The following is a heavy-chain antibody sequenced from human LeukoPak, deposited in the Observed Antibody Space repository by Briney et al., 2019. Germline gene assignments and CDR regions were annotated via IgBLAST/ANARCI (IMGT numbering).Heavy chain of an antibody. CDR3: ARDDDDFDY. CDR1: GFTFSSYS. J-gene: IGHJ4*02. V-gene: IGHV3-21*01. CDR2: ISSSSYI. Sequence: GGSLRLYCAASGFTFSSYSMNWVRQAPGKGLEWVSSISSSSYIYYADSVKRRFTISRDNAKNSLYLQMNSLRAEDTAVYYCARDDDDFDYWGQGTLVTVSS. D-gene: IGHD3-3*01.